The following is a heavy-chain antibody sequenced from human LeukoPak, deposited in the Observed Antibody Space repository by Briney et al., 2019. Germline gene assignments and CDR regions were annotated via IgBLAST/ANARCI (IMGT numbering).Heavy chain of an antibody. Sequence: GESLKISCETSGYSFTTYWIGWVRQRPGTGLEWVGAIYPDDSDTRYSPSFQGQVTISADKSISTAYLQWSSLKASDTAMYYCARGPSYYDFWSGYYVFDYWGQGTLVTVSS. CDR1: GYSFTTYW. CDR3: ARGPSYYDFWSGYYVFDY. D-gene: IGHD3-3*01. V-gene: IGHV5-51*01. CDR2: IYPDDSDT. J-gene: IGHJ4*02.